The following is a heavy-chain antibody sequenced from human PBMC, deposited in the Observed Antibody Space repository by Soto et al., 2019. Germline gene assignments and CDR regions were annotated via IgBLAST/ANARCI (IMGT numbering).Heavy chain of an antibody. D-gene: IGHD1-1*01. CDR1: GFTFSSYA. J-gene: IGHJ4*02. V-gene: IGHV3-30-3*01. CDR3: ARDPGPLSVNDCYFDY. CDR2: ISYDGSNK. Sequence: GGSLRLSCAASGFTFSSYAMHWVRQAPGKGLEWVAVISYDGSNKYYADSVKGRFTISRDNSKNTLYLQMSSLRAEDTAVYYCARDPGPLSVNDCYFDYWGQGTLVTVSS.